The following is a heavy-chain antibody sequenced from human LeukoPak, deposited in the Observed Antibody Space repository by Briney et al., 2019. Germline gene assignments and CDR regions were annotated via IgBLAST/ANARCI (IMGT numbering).Heavy chain of an antibody. V-gene: IGHV3-33*01. CDR3: ARDRFPHDDAHYGMDV. J-gene: IGHJ6*02. D-gene: IGHD3-16*01. CDR1: GFTFSNYG. CDR2: MWVWNDGSNE. Sequence: PGRSLRLSCTASGFTFSNYGMHWVRQAPGKGLEWVAVMWVWNDGSNEYYADSVKGRFTIARDNSKNTLYLQMVSLRAVDTADYYCARDRFPHDDAHYGMDVWGQGTTVTVSS.